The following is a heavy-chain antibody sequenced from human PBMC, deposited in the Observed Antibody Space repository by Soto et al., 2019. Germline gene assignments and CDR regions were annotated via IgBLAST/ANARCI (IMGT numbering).Heavy chain of an antibody. D-gene: IGHD3-22*01. CDR1: GFTFSSYA. CDR2: ISGSGGST. Sequence: GGSLRLSCAASGFTFSSYAMSWVRQAPGKGLEWVSAISGSGGSTYYADSVKGRFTISRDNSKNTLYLQMNSLRAEDTAVYYCAKDLAIRVVVIINQAPPGPDDYWGQGTLVTVSS. CDR3: AKDLAIRVVVIINQAPPGPDDY. V-gene: IGHV3-23*01. J-gene: IGHJ4*02.